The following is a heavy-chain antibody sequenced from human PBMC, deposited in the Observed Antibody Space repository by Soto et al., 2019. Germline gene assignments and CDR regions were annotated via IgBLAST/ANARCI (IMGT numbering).Heavy chain of an antibody. CDR2: IYYSGTT. Sequence: SETLSLTCTVSNGSVSSGTYSWSRVRQPPGKGPEWIGYIYYSGTTYYTPSLKSRLTMSMDRANDHFSLNLTSVTAADTAVYFCGRGHYYYGMDVWGQGITVTVSS. CDR1: NGSVSSGTYS. V-gene: IGHV4-30-2*01. CDR3: GRGHYYYGMDV. J-gene: IGHJ6*02.